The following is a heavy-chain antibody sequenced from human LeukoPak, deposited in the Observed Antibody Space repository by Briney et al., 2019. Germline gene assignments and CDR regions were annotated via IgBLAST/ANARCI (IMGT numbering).Heavy chain of an antibody. D-gene: IGHD4-11*01. CDR3: ARGSELTKTSGHYSFDY. CDR1: GLTLNNYG. V-gene: IGHV3-33*01. J-gene: IGHJ4*02. CDR2: IWFDGTNK. Sequence: GGSLRLSCAASGLTLNNYGMHWVRQAPGKGLEWVAVIWFDGTNKNYADSVKGRFTISRDNSKNTPYLQMNSLRAEDTAVYYCARGSELTKTSGHYSFDYWGQGTLVSVSS.